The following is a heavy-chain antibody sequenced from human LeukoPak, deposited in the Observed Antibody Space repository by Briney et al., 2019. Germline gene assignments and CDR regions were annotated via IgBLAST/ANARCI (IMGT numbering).Heavy chain of an antibody. CDR3: ATGVEGCTGGSCYSWIYY. D-gene: IGHD2-15*01. CDR2: ISSSGGST. Sequence: GGSLRLSCTASGFTFSSHAMSWVRPAPGKGLEWVSGISSSGGSTYYADSVKGRLTISRDNSQNTLYLQMNSLTDDDTAVYYCATGVEGCTGGSCYSWIYYWGQGTLVSVSS. V-gene: IGHV3-23*01. CDR1: GFTFSSHA. J-gene: IGHJ4*02.